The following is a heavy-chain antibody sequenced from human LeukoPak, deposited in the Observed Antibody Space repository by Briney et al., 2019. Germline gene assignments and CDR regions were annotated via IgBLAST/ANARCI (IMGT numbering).Heavy chain of an antibody. V-gene: IGHV3-7*01. Sequence: PGGSLRLFCAVSVLTFRSYGMHWVRQAPGKGLEGVANIKQEGGEKFYVDSVKGRFTISRDNAKNTLYLQMNSLRAEDTAVFYCARGRYCSGGGCHYFDYWGQGTLVTVSS. CDR2: IKQEGGEK. D-gene: IGHD2-15*01. CDR1: VLTFRSYG. J-gene: IGHJ4*02. CDR3: ARGRYCSGGGCHYFDY.